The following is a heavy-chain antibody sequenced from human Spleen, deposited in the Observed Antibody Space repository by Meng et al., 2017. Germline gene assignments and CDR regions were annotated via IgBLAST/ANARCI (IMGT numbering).Heavy chain of an antibody. J-gene: IGHJ3*02. CDR1: GYTFTTKG. CDR3: ARRVSNDAFDI. Sequence: SVKVSCKASGYTFTTKGISWVRQAPGQGLEWMGGIIPIFGTANYAQKFQGRVTITADESTSTAYMELSSLRSEDTAVYYCARRVSNDAFDIWGQGTMVTVSS. V-gene: IGHV1-69*13. CDR2: IIPIFGTA.